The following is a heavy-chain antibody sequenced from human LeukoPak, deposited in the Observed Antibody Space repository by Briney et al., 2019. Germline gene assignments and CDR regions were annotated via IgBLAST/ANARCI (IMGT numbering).Heavy chain of an antibody. V-gene: IGHV3-23*01. Sequence: GGSLRLSCAAPGFTFSSYGMHWVRQAPGKGLEWVAGISDSGGRTNYADSVKGRFTISRDNPKNTIYLQMNSLRAEDTAVYFCAKRGVVIRVILVGFHKEAYYFDSWGQGALVTVSS. J-gene: IGHJ4*02. CDR3: AKRGVVIRVILVGFHKEAYYFDS. D-gene: IGHD3-22*01. CDR2: ISDSGGRT. CDR1: GFTFSSYG.